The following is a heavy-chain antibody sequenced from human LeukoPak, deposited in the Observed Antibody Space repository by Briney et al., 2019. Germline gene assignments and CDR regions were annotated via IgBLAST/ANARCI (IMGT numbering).Heavy chain of an antibody. D-gene: IGHD3-3*01. CDR3: ARDGVTHLWSYYYYYMDV. J-gene: IGHJ6*03. Sequence: GGSLRLSCAASGFTFSSNWMSWVRQAPGKGLEWVANIKQDGSEKYYVDSVKGRFTISRDNAKNSLYLQMNSLRAEDTAVYYCARDGVTHLWSYYYYYMDVWGKGTTVTVSS. V-gene: IGHV3-7*01. CDR1: GFTFSSNW. CDR2: IKQDGSEK.